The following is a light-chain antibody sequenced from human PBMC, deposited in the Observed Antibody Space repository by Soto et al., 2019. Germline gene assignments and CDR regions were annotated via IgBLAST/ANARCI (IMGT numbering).Light chain of an antibody. V-gene: IGLV2-8*01. J-gene: IGLJ2*01. Sequence: QSALTQPPSASGSPGQSVAICCSGSTNLDYNFVSWYQHHPGKAPKLIIYETIKRPSGVPDRFSGSKSGNTASLAVSGLQAEDEADYYCSSYAGNSNLDVIFGGGTKVTVL. CDR1: TNLDYNF. CDR3: SSYAGNSNLDVI. CDR2: ETI.